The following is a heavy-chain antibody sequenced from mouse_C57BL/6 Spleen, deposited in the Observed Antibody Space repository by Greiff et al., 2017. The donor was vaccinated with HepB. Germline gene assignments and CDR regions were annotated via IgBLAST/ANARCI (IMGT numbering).Heavy chain of an antibody. CDR1: GFTFSSYA. V-gene: IGHV5-9-1*02. Sequence: EVKLMESGEGLVKPGGSLKLSCAASGFTFSSYAMSWVRQTPEKRLEWVAYISSGGDYIYYADTVKGRFTISRDNARNTLYLQMSSLKSEDTAMYYCTRGTTVVAPYYAMDYWGQGTSVTVSS. CDR3: TRGTTVVAPYYAMDY. D-gene: IGHD1-1*01. CDR2: ISSGGDYI. J-gene: IGHJ4*01.